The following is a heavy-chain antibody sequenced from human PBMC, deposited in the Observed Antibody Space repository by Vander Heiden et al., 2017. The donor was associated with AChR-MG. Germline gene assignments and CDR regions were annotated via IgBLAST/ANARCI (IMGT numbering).Heavy chain of an antibody. CDR3: ARMPSSNNWFDP. CDR2: INHSGST. Sequence: QVQLQQWGAGLLKPSETLSLTCAVYGGSFSGYYWSWIRQPPGKGLEWIGEINHSGSTNYNPSLKSRVTISVDTSKNQFSLKLSSVTAADTAVYYCARMPSSNNWFDPWGQGTLVTVSS. V-gene: IGHV4-34*01. CDR1: GGSFSGYY. J-gene: IGHJ5*02. D-gene: IGHD2-2*01.